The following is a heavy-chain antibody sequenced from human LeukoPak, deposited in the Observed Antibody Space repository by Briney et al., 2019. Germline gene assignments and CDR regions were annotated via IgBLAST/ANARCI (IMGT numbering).Heavy chain of an antibody. CDR2: ISGSGGST. J-gene: IGHJ4*02. V-gene: IGHV3-23*01. D-gene: IGHD6-6*01. CDR1: GFTFSSYA. CDR3: AKRSIQSSSSSDY. Sequence: GGSLRLSCAASGFTFSSYAMSWVRQAPGKGLEWVSAISGSGGSTYYADSVEGRFTISRDNSKNTLYLQMNSLRAEDTAVYYCAKRSIQSSSSSDYWGQGTLVTVSS.